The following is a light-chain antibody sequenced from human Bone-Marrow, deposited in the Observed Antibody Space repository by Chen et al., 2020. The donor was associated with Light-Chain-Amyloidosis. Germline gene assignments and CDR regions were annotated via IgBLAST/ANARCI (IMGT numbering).Light chain of an antibody. CDR2: RDT. J-gene: IGLJ2*01. V-gene: IGLV3-25*03. CDR1: DLPTKY. Sequence: SYELTQPPSVSGSPGQTARITCSGDDLPTKYAYWYQQKPGQAPVLVIHRDTERPSGISERFSGSSSGTTAMLTISGVQAEDEADYHCQSADSSGTYEVIFGGGTKLTVL. CDR3: QSADSSGTYEVI.